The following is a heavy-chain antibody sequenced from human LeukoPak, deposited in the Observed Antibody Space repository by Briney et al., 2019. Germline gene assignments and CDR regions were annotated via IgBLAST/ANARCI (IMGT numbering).Heavy chain of an antibody. V-gene: IGHV1-18*01. D-gene: IGHD3-22*01. CDR1: GYTFTSYG. J-gene: IGHJ4*02. CDR3: AREGHYYDSSGYYFGYFGY. Sequence: GASVKVSCKASGYTFTSYGISWVRQAPGQGLEWMGWISAYNGNTNYAQKLQGRVTMTTDTSTSTAYMELRSLRSDDTAVYYCAREGHYYDSSGYYFGYFGYGGQGTLVTVSS. CDR2: ISAYNGNT.